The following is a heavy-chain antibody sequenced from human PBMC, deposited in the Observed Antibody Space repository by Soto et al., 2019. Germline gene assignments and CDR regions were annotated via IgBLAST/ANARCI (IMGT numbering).Heavy chain of an antibody. V-gene: IGHV3-64*01. D-gene: IGHD3-10*01. CDR1: GFCLTNTS. J-gene: IGHJ6*03. CDR3: TRRAGGERNYYYYYMDV. CDR2: ISYDGVNT. Sequence: GXSLRLSCAASGFCLTNTSMHWLHQAPVKGLKHVSAISYDGVNTYYAKSVRGRFTISRDESKNSLFLQMGGLRADDMAVYYCTRRAGGERNYYYYYMDVWGKGTTVTVSS.